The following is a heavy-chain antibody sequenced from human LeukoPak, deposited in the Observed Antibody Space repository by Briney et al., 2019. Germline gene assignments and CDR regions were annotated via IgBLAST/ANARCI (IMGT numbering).Heavy chain of an antibody. CDR2: ISSGSSTI. D-gene: IGHD2-15*01. CDR1: GFTFSSYS. CDR3: ARAALTPFGGAFDI. Sequence: AGGSLRLSCAASGFTFSSYSMNWVRQAPGKGLEWVSYISSGSSTIYYADSVKGRFTISRDNAKNSLYLQMNSLRAEDTAVYYCARAALTPFGGAFDIWGQGTMVTVSS. V-gene: IGHV3-48*04. J-gene: IGHJ3*02.